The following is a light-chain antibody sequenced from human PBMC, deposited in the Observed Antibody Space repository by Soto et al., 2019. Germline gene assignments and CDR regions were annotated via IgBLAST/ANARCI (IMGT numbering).Light chain of an antibody. J-gene: IGKJ2*01. Sequence: EIVLTQSPVTLSLSPGERATLSCRSSQSVSTTNLAWYQQKPGQAPSLLIYGASSRATGIPDRFSGSGSGTDFTLTISRLEPEDFAVYYCQQRYTFGQGTKLEIK. CDR1: QSVSTTN. CDR2: GAS. CDR3: QQRYT. V-gene: IGKV3-20*01.